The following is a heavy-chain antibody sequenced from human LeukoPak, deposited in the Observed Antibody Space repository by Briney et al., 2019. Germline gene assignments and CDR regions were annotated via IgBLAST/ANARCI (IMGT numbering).Heavy chain of an antibody. CDR2: ISSRSITI. J-gene: IGHJ4*02. CDR3: ARSGRGWYGDY. V-gene: IGHV3-48*01. Sequence: GGSLRLSCAASGFTFNTYGMNWVRQAPGKGLEWVSYISSRSITIYYSDSVKGRFTISRDNAKNSLFLQMNGLRAEDTAVYYCARSGRGWYGDYWGQGTLVTVSS. CDR1: GFTFNTYG. D-gene: IGHD6-19*01.